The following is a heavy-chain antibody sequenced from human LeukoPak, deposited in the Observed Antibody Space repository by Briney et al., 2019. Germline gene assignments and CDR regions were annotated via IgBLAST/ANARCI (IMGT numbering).Heavy chain of an antibody. Sequence: GGSLRLSCAASGFPFSNYGMHWVRQAPGKGLEWLTFIQFDGSNKNYADSVKGRFTISRDNSKNTLYLQMNSLRAEDTAVYYCAKFDFRMGGYYTMRGDAFDIWGQGTMVTVSS. CDR2: IQFDGSNK. D-gene: IGHD3-3*01. CDR3: AKFDFRMGGYYTMRGDAFDI. V-gene: IGHV3-30*02. CDR1: GFPFSNYG. J-gene: IGHJ3*02.